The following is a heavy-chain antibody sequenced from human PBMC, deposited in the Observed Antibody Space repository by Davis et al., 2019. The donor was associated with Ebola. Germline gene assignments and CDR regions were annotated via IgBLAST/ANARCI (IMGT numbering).Heavy chain of an antibody. CDR3: ARGRVGPTRDYYYYYGMDV. CDR1: GYTFTSYY. CDR2: IIPIFGTA. Sequence: ASVKVSCKASGYTFTSYYMHWVRQAPGQGLEWMGGIIPIFGTANYAQKFQGRVTMTRKTSINTAYMELSNLRSEDTAVYYCARGRVGPTRDYYYYYGMDVWGQGTTVTVSS. J-gene: IGHJ6*02. D-gene: IGHD1-26*01. V-gene: IGHV1-8*02.